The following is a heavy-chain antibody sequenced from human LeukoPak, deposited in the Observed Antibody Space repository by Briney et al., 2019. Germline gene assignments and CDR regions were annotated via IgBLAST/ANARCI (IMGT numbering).Heavy chain of an antibody. V-gene: IGHV3-7*04. Sequence: PGGSLRLSCAASGFTFSNYWMSWVRQAPGKGLEWVAKIKQDGSEKYYVDSVRGRFTISRDNAKNSLYLQMNSLRAEDTAAYYCARESLLTGYNWGQGSLVTVSS. CDR2: IKQDGSEK. D-gene: IGHD3-9*01. CDR1: GFTFSNYW. CDR3: ARESLLTGYN. J-gene: IGHJ4*02.